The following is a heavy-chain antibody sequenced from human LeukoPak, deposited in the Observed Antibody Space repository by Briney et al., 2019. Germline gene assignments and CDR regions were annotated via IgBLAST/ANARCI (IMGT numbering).Heavy chain of an antibody. Sequence: SETLSLTCTVSGGSISSYYWSWIRQPAGKGLEWIGRIYTSGSTNYNPSLKSRVTISVDTSKNQFSLKLSSVTAADTAVYYCARAIVVVTAIPVADAFDIWGQGTMVTVSS. CDR2: IYTSGST. V-gene: IGHV4-4*07. D-gene: IGHD2-21*02. CDR1: GGSISSYY. J-gene: IGHJ3*02. CDR3: ARAIVVVTAIPVADAFDI.